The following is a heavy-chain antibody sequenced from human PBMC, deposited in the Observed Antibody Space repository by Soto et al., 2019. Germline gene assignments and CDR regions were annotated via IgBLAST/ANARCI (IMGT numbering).Heavy chain of an antibody. CDR1: GGSISNYY. V-gene: IGHV4-4*07. J-gene: IGHJ4*02. CDR3: ARGGQDFWSGPFDY. CDR2: IDTSGST. D-gene: IGHD3-3*01. Sequence: SETLSLTCTVSGGSISNYYCNWIRQPAGKGLEWIGRIDTSGSTNYNPSLKSRVTMPVDTSKQEFSLKLSSVTAADTALYYCARGGQDFWSGPFDYWGRGALVTVSS.